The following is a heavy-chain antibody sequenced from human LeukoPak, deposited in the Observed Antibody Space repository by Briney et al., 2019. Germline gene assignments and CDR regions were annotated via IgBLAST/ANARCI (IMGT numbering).Heavy chain of an antibody. V-gene: IGHV1-69*13. CDR3: ARSGAAENDY. J-gene: IGHJ4*02. Sequence: ASVKVSCKASGGTFSSYAISWVRQAPGQGLEWMGAIIPIFGTANYAQKFQGRVTITADESTSTAYMELSSLRSEDTAVYYCARSGAAENDYWGQGTLVTVSS. CDR1: GGTFSSYA. CDR2: IIPIFGTA. D-gene: IGHD1-26*01.